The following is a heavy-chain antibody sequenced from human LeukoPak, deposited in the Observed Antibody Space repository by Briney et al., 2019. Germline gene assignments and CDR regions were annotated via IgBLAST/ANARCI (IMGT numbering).Heavy chain of an antibody. J-gene: IGHJ5*02. V-gene: IGHV1-69*13. CDR3: AREFVVDTAMVTANWFDP. CDR1: GGTFSSYA. Sequence: SVKVSCKASGGTFSSYAISWVRQAPGQGLEWMGGIIPILGTANYAQKFQGRVTITADESTSTAYMELSSLRSEDTAVYYCAREFVVDTAMVTANWFDPWGQGTLVTVSS. CDR2: IIPILGTA. D-gene: IGHD5-18*01.